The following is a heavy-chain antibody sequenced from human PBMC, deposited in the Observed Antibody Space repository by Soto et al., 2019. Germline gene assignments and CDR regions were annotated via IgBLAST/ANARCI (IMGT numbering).Heavy chain of an antibody. CDR2: MYYSGSS. D-gene: IGHD4-4*01. V-gene: IGHV4-39*01. Sequence: QLQLQESGPGLLKPSETLSLTCSVSGGSISSRTFWWAWIRQPPGKGLEWIGDMYYSGSSYSSPSLKSRGTLSVDTSKNQLSLQLNSVTAADTAVYYCARHPRDDYNYGGSGIFDYWGQGTLVTVSS. J-gene: IGHJ4*02. CDR1: GGSISSRTFW. CDR3: ARHPRDDYNYGGSGIFDY.